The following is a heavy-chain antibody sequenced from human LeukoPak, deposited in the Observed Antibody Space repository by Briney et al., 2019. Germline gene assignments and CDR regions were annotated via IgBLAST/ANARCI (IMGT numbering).Heavy chain of an antibody. Sequence: SETLSLTCAVHGGSFSGYYWSWIRQPPGKGLEWIGEINHSGSTNYNPSLKSRVTISVDTSKNQFSLKLSSVTAADTAVYYCARVWTSIVYNWFDPWGQGTLVTVSS. CDR3: ARVWTSIVYNWFDP. D-gene: IGHD6-6*01. J-gene: IGHJ5*02. CDR1: GGSFSGYY. CDR2: INHSGST. V-gene: IGHV4-34*01.